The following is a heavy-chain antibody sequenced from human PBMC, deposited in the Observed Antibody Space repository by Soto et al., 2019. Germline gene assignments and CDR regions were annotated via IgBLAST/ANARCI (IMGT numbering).Heavy chain of an antibody. D-gene: IGHD4-17*01. CDR3: ARVTMVIRDSDHFGVDV. V-gene: IGHV4-4*07. Sequence: PSETLSLTCTVSGGSISSYYWSWIRQPAGKGLEWIGRIYTSGSTNYNPSLKSRVTMSVDTSKNQFSLKLSSVTAADTAVYYCARVTMVIRDSDHFGVDVWGHGTTVTVSS. J-gene: IGHJ6*02. CDR1: GGSISSYY. CDR2: IYTSGST.